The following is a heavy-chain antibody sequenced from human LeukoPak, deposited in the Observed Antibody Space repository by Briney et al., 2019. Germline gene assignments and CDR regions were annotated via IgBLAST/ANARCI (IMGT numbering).Heavy chain of an antibody. Sequence: ASVKVSCKASGYTFTNYYISWVRQATGQGLEWMGWMNPAGDNAGYAQKFQGRMTLTRDTSVSTVYMELSSLRSEDTAVYYCARGAVTTAVHWHFSLWGRGTLVTVSS. V-gene: IGHV1-8*01. D-gene: IGHD4-17*01. CDR2: MNPAGDNA. CDR3: ARGAVTTAVHWHFSL. J-gene: IGHJ2*01. CDR1: GYTFTNYY.